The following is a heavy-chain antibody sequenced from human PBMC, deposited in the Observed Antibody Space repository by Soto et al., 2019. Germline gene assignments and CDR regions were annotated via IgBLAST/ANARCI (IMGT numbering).Heavy chain of an antibody. Sequence: SETLSLTCTVSGGSISSVSYYWGWIRQPPGKRLEWIGSIYYSGSTYYNPSLKSRVTISVDTSKNQFSLKLSSVTASDTAVYYCARHGEEISFGGVIVLFDYWGQGTQVTVSS. CDR2: IYYSGST. J-gene: IGHJ4*02. CDR1: GGSISSVSYY. CDR3: ARHGEEISFGGVIVLFDY. V-gene: IGHV4-39*01. D-gene: IGHD3-16*02.